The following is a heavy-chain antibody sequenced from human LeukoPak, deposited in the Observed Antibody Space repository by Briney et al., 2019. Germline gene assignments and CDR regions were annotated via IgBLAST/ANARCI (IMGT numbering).Heavy chain of an antibody. V-gene: IGHV3-7*03. D-gene: IGHD2-2*01. CDR3: ARGTPFGAF. CDR2: IRQDGNEK. Sequence: GGSLRLSCAASGFSFRDYWMHRVRQAPGEGLEWVANIRQDGNEKYYVDSVKGRFTISRDNTRNSLYLQMNSLRVEDTAMYYCARGTPFGAFRGQGTLVSVSS. CDR1: GFSFRDYW. J-gene: IGHJ4*02.